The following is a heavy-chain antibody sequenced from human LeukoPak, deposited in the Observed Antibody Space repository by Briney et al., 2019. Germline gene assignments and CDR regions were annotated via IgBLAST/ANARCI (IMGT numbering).Heavy chain of an antibody. CDR1: GGSISSGDYY. CDR3: ARDAYQLLYDAFDI. V-gene: IGHV4-30-4*01. Sequence: SSQTLSLTCTVSGGSISSGDYYWSWIRQPPGKGLEWIGYIYYSGSAYYNPSLKSRVTISVDTSKNQFSLKPSSVTAADTAVYYCARDAYQLLYDAFDIWGQGTMVTVSS. CDR2: IYYSGSA. J-gene: IGHJ3*02. D-gene: IGHD2-2*02.